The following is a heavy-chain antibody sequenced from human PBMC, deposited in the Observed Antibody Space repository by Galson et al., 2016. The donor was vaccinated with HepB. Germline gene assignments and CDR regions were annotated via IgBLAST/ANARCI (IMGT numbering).Heavy chain of an antibody. Sequence: SLRLSCAAFGLTFSTYWMNWVRQAPGKGLEWVANLNQDGSLKYYADSVRGRFTISRDNAKESVYLQMNSLGAEDTAVYYCAKWNFAADLWGQGTVVTVSS. CDR1: GLTFSTYW. CDR2: LNQDGSLK. J-gene: IGHJ3*01. V-gene: IGHV3-7*03. CDR3: AKWNFAADL. D-gene: IGHD1-7*01.